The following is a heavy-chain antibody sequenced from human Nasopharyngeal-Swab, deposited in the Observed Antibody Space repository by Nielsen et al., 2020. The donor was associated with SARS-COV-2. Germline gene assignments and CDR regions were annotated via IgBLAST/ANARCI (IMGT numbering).Heavy chain of an antibody. V-gene: IGHV3-53*01. J-gene: IGHJ4*02. D-gene: IGHD6-6*01. CDR1: GFTFGDYA. CDR2: IYSGGST. CDR3: ARGGAARHFDY. Sequence: GESLKISCTASGFTFGDYAMSWFRQAPGKGLEWVSVIYSGGSTYYADSVKGRFTISRDNSKNTLYLQMNSLRAEDTAVYYCARGGAARHFDYWGQGTLVTVSS.